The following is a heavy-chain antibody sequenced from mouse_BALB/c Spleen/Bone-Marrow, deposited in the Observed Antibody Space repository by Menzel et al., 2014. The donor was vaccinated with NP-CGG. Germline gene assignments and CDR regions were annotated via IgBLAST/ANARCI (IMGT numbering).Heavy chain of an antibody. CDR1: GYTFTSYW. J-gene: IGHJ2*01. D-gene: IGHD2-4*01. CDR3: ARSGDYGGFDY. CDR2: INPSTGYT. V-gene: IGHV1-7*01. Sequence: QVQLQHSGAELAKPGASVKMSCKASGYTFTSYWMHWVKQRPGQGLEWIGYINPSTGYTEYNQKFKDKATLTADKSSSTACMQRSSLTSEDSAVYYCARSGDYGGFDYWGQGTTLTVSS.